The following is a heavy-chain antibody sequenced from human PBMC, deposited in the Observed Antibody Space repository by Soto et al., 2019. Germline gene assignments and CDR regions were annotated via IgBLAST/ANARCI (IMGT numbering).Heavy chain of an antibody. CDR3: ARDPPPPYV. CDR1: GYTFASYA. J-gene: IGHJ4*02. V-gene: IGHV1-18*01. D-gene: IGHD3-16*01. CDR2: ISAYNGNT. Sequence: GASVKVSCKASGYTFASYAISWMRQAPGQGLEWMGWISAYNGNTNYAQKLQGRVTMTTDTSTSTAYMELRSLRSDDTAVDYCARDPPPPYVWGKGTLVTVSS.